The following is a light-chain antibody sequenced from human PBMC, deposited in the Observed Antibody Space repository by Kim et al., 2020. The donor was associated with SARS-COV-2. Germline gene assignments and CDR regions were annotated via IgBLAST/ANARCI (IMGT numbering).Light chain of an antibody. J-gene: IGLJ2*01. CDR3: QSYDDNNHVV. CDR1: SGSIATNY. V-gene: IGLV6-57*02. Sequence: KTITISCTSSSGSIATNYVQWYQQRPGSAPTTVIYEDIDRPSGVPDRFSGFVDSSSNSASLIISGLKTEDEADYYCQSYDDNNHVVFGGGTQLTVL. CDR2: EDI.